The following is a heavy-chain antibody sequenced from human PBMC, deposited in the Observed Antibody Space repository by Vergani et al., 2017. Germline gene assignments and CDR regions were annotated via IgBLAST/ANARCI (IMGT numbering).Heavy chain of an antibody. D-gene: IGHD3-9*01. CDR1: GYTFSNYY. CDR3: ARGDYGILTGHRY. V-gene: IGHV1-46*03. Sequence: QVQVVQSGAEVKKSGASVKVSCKTSGYTFSNYYMHWVRQAPGQGLEWMGIINPSGGHTNYAQKFQGRVTMTRDTSTSTVYMVLSSLRSEDTAIYYCARGDYGILTGHRYWGQGTLVTVSA. J-gene: IGHJ4*02. CDR2: INPSGGHT.